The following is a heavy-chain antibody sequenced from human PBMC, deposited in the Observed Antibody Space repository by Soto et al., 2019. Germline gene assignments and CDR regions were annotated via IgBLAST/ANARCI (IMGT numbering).Heavy chain of an antibody. Sequence: GGFLSLSCAAAGFTFSRYAMSWVRQAQGKGLEWVSAISGSGGSTYYADSVKGRFTISRDNSKNTLYLQMNSLRAEDTAVYYCAKWGSEYSYGFGYWGQGTLVT. D-gene: IGHD5-18*01. V-gene: IGHV3-23*01. CDR1: GFTFSRYA. CDR2: ISGSGGST. CDR3: AKWGSEYSYGFGY. J-gene: IGHJ4*02.